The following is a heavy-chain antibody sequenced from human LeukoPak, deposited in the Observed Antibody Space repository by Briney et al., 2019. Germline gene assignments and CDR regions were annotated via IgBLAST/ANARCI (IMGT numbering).Heavy chain of an antibody. V-gene: IGHV4-59*08. J-gene: IGHJ4*02. CDR1: GGSISSYY. CDR2: IYYSGST. CDR3: ARLESPYYYDSSTLGYFDY. Sequence: SETLSLTCTVSGGSISSYYWSWIRQPPGKGLEWIGYIYYSGSTNYNPSLKSRVTISVDTSKNQFSLKLSSVTAADTAAYYCARLESPYYYDSSTLGYFDYWGQGTLVTVSS. D-gene: IGHD3-22*01.